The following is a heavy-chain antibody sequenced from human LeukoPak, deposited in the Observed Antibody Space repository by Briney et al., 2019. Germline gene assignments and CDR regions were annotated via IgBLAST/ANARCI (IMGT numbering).Heavy chain of an antibody. CDR2: ISYDGSNK. Sequence: GGSLRLSCAASGFTLSSYGMHWVRQAPGKGLEWVAVISYDGSNKYYADSVKGRFTISRDNSKSTLYLQMNSLRAEDTAVYYCASMPPSDYWGQGTLVTASS. CDR3: ASMPPSDY. J-gene: IGHJ4*02. CDR1: GFTLSSYG. D-gene: IGHD2-2*01. V-gene: IGHV3-30*03.